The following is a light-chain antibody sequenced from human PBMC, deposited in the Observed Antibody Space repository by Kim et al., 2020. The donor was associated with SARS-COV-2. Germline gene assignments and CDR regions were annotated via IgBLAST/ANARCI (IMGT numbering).Light chain of an antibody. CDR3: QQYNKWPYT. CDR1: QSVSSN. Sequence: EIVMTQSPATLSVSPGERATLSCRASQSVSSNLAWYQQKPGQAPRLLIYGASTRATGFPARFSGSGSGTEFTLTINSPQSEDFAVYYCQQYNKWPYTFGRGTKLEI. V-gene: IGKV3-15*01. CDR2: GAS. J-gene: IGKJ2*01.